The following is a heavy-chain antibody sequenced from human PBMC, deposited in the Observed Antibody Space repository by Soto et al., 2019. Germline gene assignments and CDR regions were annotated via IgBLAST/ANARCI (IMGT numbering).Heavy chain of an antibody. CDR3: ARAEHSHLLPFARVTRRDYYDGMDV. J-gene: IGHJ6*02. V-gene: IGHV4-30-4*02. CDR2: INYTGAA. Sequence: PSETLSLTCSVSGGSISGGDYHWSWIRQAPGKGLEWMESINYTGAASYNPSLETRVTTSIDASKNQFPLKVSSVSAADTAVYPCARAEHSHLLPFARVTRRDYYDGMDVWGQGTKVT. CDR1: GGSISGGDYH. D-gene: IGHD1-26*01.